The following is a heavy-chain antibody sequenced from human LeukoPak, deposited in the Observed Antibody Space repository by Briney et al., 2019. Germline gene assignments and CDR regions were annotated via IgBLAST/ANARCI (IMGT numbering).Heavy chain of an antibody. V-gene: IGHV3-73*01. Sequence: PGGSLKLSRAPSGFTFRGSAMHWVRQASGKGLEWVCRISSQANRYATAYAPSGKDTLTISRDDSKHTAYQQMNSLKTEDTAVYYCTGKQDIGVDYYYYYYCMDVWGQGTTVTVSS. J-gene: IGHJ6*02. CDR2: ISSQANRYAT. CDR3: TGKQDIGVDYYYYYYCMDV. CDR1: GFTFRGSA. D-gene: IGHD2-2*01.